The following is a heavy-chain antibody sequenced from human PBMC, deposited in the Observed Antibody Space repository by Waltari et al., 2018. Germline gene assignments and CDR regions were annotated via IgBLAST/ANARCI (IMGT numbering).Heavy chain of an antibody. D-gene: IGHD2-15*01. Sequence: QVQLVESGGGVVQPGRSLRLSCAASGFTFSSYGMHWVRQAPGKGLEWVAVISYDGSNKYYADSEKGRFTISRDNSKNTLYLQMNSLRAEDTAVYYCAKDGEVVAATHFGWFDPWGQGTLVTVSS. CDR3: AKDGEVVAATHFGWFDP. CDR1: GFTFSSYG. V-gene: IGHV3-30*18. CDR2: ISYDGSNK. J-gene: IGHJ5*02.